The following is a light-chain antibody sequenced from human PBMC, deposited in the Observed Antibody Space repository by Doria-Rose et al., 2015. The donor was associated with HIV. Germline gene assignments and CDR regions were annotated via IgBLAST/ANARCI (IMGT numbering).Light chain of an antibody. V-gene: IGKV4-1*01. CDR3: QQHYDTPS. J-gene: IGKJ3*01. CDR1: QSLLYTSKNY. CDR2: WAS. Sequence: DIRLTQSPESLGMSLGERATLNCKSNQSLLYTSKNYLAWYQQKPGKPPKLLIYWASTRQSGVPARFSGSGSGTDFTLAISSLEAEDVAVYYCQQHYDTPSFGPGTTVDIK.